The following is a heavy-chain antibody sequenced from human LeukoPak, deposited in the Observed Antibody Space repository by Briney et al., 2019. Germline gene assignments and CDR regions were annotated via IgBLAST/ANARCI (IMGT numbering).Heavy chain of an antibody. D-gene: IGHD4-17*01. CDR1: GYTFTDHY. V-gene: IGHV1-46*01. CDR3: ARDGGDYDEYAFDI. Sequence: ASVKVSCKASGYTFTDHYMHWVRQAPGQGLEWMGIINPVGGGTTYAQHFQGRVTMTRDTSTSTVYMELRSLRSEDTAVYYCARDGGDYDEYAFDIWGQGTMVTVSS. CDR2: INPVGGGT. J-gene: IGHJ3*02.